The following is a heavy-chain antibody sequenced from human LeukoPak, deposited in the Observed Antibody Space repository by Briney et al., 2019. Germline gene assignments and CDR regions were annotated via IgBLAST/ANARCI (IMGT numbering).Heavy chain of an antibody. CDR1: GFTFSDYY. Sequence: GGSLRLSCAASGFTFSDYYMSWTRQAPGKGLEWVPYVSGSGSPIYYADSVKGRFTISRDNAKNSLYLQMDSLRAEDTAVYYCARDRGGPGYTYGQPLDYWGQGTLVTVSS. CDR2: VSGSGSPI. V-gene: IGHV3-11*01. CDR3: ARDRGGPGYTYGQPLDY. D-gene: IGHD5-18*01. J-gene: IGHJ4*02.